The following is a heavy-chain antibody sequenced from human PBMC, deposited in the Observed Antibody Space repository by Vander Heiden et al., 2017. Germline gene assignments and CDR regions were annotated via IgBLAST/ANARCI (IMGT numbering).Heavy chain of an antibody. Sequence: QMQLVPSGPEVKKPGTSVKVSCKASGLTFSSSAVQWVRQARGQRLEWVGWIVVGSGETKYAQKFQQRVTIIRDMSTSTAYMDLSSLTSDDTAVYYCAAKFSGSYPYIDYWGPETLVTVSS. CDR3: AAKFSGSYPYIDY. CDR2: IVVGSGET. V-gene: IGHV1-58*01. D-gene: IGHD1-26*01. J-gene: IGHJ4*02. CDR1: GLTFSSSA.